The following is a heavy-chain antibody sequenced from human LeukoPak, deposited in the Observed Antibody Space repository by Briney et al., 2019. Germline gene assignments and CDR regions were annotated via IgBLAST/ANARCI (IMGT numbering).Heavy chain of an antibody. J-gene: IGHJ4*02. CDR1: GHSISSGYY. V-gene: IGHV4-38-2*02. Sequence: SETLSLTCAVSGHSISSGYYWGWIRQPPGKGLEWIGSIYHSGSTYYNPSLKSRVTISVDTSKNQFSLKLSSVTAADTAVYYCAGEKFNYDLLHYFDYWGQGTLVTVSS. CDR3: AGEKFNYDLLHYFDY. D-gene: IGHD3-16*01. CDR2: IYHSGST.